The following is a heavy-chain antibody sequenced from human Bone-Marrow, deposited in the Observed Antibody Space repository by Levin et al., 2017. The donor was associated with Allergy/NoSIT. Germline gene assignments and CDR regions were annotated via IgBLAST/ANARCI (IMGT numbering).Heavy chain of an antibody. V-gene: IGHV3-49*03. CDR1: GFTFGDYT. D-gene: IGHD3-10*01. CDR2: IRGRTYAGTI. CDR3: SRSRAWGSGSYYPDYFDY. Sequence: GGSLRLSCTASGFTFGDYTMSWFRQAPGKGLEWVGFIRGRTYAGTIEYAASVKGRFTISRDDSKSIAYLQMNSLKTEETAVYYCSRSRAWGSGSYYPDYFDYWGQGTLVTVSS. J-gene: IGHJ4*02.